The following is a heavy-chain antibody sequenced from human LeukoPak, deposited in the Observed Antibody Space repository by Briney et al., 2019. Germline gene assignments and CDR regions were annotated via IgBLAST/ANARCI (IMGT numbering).Heavy chain of an antibody. V-gene: IGHV1-69*06. J-gene: IGHJ6*04. CDR1: GGTLSSYA. Sequence: SVKVSCKASGGTLSSYAISWVRQAPGQGLEWMGGIIPIFGTANYAQQFQGRVTITADKSTSTAYMELNSLRSEDTAEYYCARGSDSYYYYGMDVWGKGTTVTVSS. CDR3: ARGSDSYYYYGMDV. CDR2: IIPIFGTA.